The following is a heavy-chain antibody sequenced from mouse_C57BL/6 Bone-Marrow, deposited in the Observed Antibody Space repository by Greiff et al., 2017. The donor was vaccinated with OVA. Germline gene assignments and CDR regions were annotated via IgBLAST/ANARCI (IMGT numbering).Heavy chain of an antibody. D-gene: IGHD2-4*01. CDR1: GFSLTSYG. V-gene: IGHV2-2*01. CDR3: ALYDYDWFAY. J-gene: IGHJ3*01. Sequence: VKLQESGPGLVQPSQSLSITCTVSGFSLTSYGVHWVRQSPGKGLEWLGVIWSGGSTDYNAAFISRLSISKDNSKSQVFFKMNSLQADDTAIYYCALYDYDWFAYWGQGTLVTVSA. CDR2: IWSGGST.